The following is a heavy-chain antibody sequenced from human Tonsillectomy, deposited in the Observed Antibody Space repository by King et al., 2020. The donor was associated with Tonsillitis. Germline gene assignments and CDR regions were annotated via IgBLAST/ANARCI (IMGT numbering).Heavy chain of an antibody. D-gene: IGHD1-26*01. CDR2: INPSGGST. CDR3: ARHTPSGGYAFDY. V-gene: IGHV1-46*01. J-gene: IGHJ4*02. CDR1: GFTFTSYY. Sequence: QLVQSGAEVKKPGASVKVSCKASGFTFTSYYMHWVRQAPGQGLEWMGIINPSGGSTSYAQKFQGRVTMTRDTSTSTVYMELSSLRCEDTAVYYCARHTPSGGYAFDYWGQGTLVTVSS.